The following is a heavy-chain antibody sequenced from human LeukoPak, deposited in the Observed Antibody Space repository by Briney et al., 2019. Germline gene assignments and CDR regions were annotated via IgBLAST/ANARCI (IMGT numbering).Heavy chain of an antibody. CDR3: ARRSAARDAFDI. J-gene: IGHJ3*02. V-gene: IGHV3-23*01. Sequence: GGSLRLSCTASGFTFSNYGMSWVRQAPGKGLEWVSAISGSDGGTNYADSVKGRFTISRDNAKNTLYLQMNSLRAEDTAAYYCARRSAARDAFDIWGQGTMVTVSS. CDR1: GFTFSNYG. CDR2: ISGSDGGT. D-gene: IGHD6-6*01.